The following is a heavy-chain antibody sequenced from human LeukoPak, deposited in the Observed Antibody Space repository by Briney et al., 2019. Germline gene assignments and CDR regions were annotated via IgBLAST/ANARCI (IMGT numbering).Heavy chain of an antibody. V-gene: IGHV1-46*01. CDR3: ARGNRITMIVVVINGGAFDI. Sequence: ASVKVSCKASGYTFTHYAMHWVRQAPGQGLEWMGIINPSGGSTSYAQKFRGRVTMTRDTSTSTVYMELSSLRSEDTAVYYCARGNRITMIVVVINGGAFDIWGQGTMVTVSS. D-gene: IGHD3-22*01. CDR1: GYTFTHYA. J-gene: IGHJ3*02. CDR2: INPSGGST.